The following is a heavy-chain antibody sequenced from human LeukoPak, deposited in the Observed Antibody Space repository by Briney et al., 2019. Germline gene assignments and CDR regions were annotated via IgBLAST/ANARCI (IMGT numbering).Heavy chain of an antibody. D-gene: IGHD5-12*01. V-gene: IGHV3-74*01. Sequence: GGSLRLSCVASGFIFRNQWMHWVRQAPGKGLVWVSRINSDGSSASYADTVKGRFTISRDNAKNTLYLQMNTLRAEDTAVYYCATDYYSGAWSWGQGTLVTVSS. CDR1: GFIFRNQW. J-gene: IGHJ4*02. CDR3: ATDYYSGAWS. CDR2: INSDGSSA.